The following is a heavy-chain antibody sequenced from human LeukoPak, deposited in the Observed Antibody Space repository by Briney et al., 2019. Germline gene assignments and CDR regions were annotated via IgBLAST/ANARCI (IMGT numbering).Heavy chain of an antibody. D-gene: IGHD6-6*01. Sequence: GGSLRLSCAASGFTFDDYAMHWVRQAPGKGLEWVAVISYDGSNKYYADSVKGRFTISRDNSKSTLYLQMNSLRTEDTAVFYCARQAARPYDYWGQGTLVTVSS. V-gene: IGHV3-30-3*01. CDR2: ISYDGSNK. CDR3: ARQAARPYDY. CDR1: GFTFDDYA. J-gene: IGHJ4*02.